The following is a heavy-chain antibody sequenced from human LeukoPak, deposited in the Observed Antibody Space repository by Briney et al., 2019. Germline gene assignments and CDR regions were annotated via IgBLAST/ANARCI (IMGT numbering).Heavy chain of an antibody. CDR1: GYTFTSYG. V-gene: IGHV1-18*01. D-gene: IGHD5-18*01. J-gene: IGHJ6*02. CDR3: ARVTDTARVNYYYYGMDV. Sequence: ASVKVSCKAAGYTFTSYGISWVRQAPGQGLEWMGWISAYNGNTNYAQKLQGRVTMTRDTSTSTAYMELRSLRSDDTAVYYCARVTDTARVNYYYYGMDVWGQGTTVTVSS. CDR2: ISAYNGNT.